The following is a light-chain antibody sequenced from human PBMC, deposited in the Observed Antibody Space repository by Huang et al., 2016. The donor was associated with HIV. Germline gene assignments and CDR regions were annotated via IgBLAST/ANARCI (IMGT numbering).Light chain of an antibody. CDR2: AAS. Sequence: VMMSQSPATLAASPGERVTLSCGASQRVNTNLAWYQHKPGQPPRLLIYAASIMATGVPARFAGSESRTEFTLTIDSLQSDDFAVYYCQQYNKWPPEYTFGQGTRLEIK. CDR3: QQYNKWPPEYT. V-gene: IGKV3-15*01. J-gene: IGKJ2*01. CDR1: QRVNTN.